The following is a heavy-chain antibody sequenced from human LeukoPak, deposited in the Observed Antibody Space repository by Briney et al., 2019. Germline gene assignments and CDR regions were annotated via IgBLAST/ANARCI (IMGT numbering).Heavy chain of an antibody. CDR3: ARHRPGPYDY. CDR2: IYYSGST. D-gene: IGHD6-6*01. V-gene: IGHV4-59*08. J-gene: IGHJ4*02. Sequence: SETLSLTCTISGGPINNYYWSWVRQPPGKGLEWIGYIYYSGSTSYNPSLKSRVTISVDTSENQFSLSLSSVTAADTAVYYCARHRPGPYDYWGQGTLVTVSS. CDR1: GGPINNYY.